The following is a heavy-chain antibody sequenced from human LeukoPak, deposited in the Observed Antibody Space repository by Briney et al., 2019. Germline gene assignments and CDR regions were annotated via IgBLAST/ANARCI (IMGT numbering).Heavy chain of an antibody. D-gene: IGHD3-22*01. J-gene: IGHJ4*02. CDR3: ERGDPYDSSGYYCDYFDY. CDR2: ISSSGSTM. CDR1: GITFSDYY. V-gene: IGHV3-11*01. Sequence: GGSLRLSCAAAGITFSDYYMSWIRQAPGKGLEWVSYISSSGSTMYYADSVKGRFTISRDNAKNSLYLQMNSLRAGDTSVYYCERGDPYDSSGYYCDYFDYWGQGTLVTVSS.